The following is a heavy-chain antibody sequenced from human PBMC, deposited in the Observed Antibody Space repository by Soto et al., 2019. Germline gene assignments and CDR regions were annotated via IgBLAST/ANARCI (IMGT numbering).Heavy chain of an antibody. V-gene: IGHV4-59*01. J-gene: IGHJ6*02. CDR3: ARDPGYSYGWAYYYFGMDV. D-gene: IGHD5-18*01. CDR1: GGSISSYY. CDR2: IYYSGST. Sequence: PSETLSLTCTVSGGSISSYYWRWIRQPPGKGLEWIGYIYYSGSTNYNPSLKSRVTISVDTSKNQFSLTLSSVTAADTAVYYCARDPGYSYGWAYYYFGMDVWGQGTTVTVSS.